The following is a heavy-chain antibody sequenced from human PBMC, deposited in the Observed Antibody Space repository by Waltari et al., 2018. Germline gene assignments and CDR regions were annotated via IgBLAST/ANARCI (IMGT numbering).Heavy chain of an antibody. CDR3: ARDPPRSFGGYDS. J-gene: IGHJ4*02. D-gene: IGHD5-12*01. CDR1: GNHFSGYL. V-gene: IGHV1-2*02. CDR2: IDANSGGT. Sequence: QVQLVQPGSDVKKPGAYLKGSCKASGNHFSGYLFHWVRQAPGQGLEWTGGIDANSGGTSYAQQFQGRVTLTRDTSITTAYMDLSSLTSDDTAIYYCARDPPRSFGGYDSWGQGTLVTVSS.